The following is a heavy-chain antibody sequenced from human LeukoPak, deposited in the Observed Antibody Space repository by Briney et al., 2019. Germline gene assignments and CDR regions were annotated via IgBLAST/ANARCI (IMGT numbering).Heavy chain of an antibody. V-gene: IGHV4-39*01. CDR1: GGSISSGSNY. Sequence: KPSETLSLTCTVPGGSISSGSNYWGWIRQPPGKGLEWIGSIYYSGSTYYNPSLKSRVTISVDTSKNQFSLKLSSVTAADTAFYYCVRLISFVRGEALDVWGQGSLVTVSS. CDR3: VRLISFVRGEALDV. J-gene: IGHJ4*01. D-gene: IGHD3-10*01. CDR2: IYYSGST.